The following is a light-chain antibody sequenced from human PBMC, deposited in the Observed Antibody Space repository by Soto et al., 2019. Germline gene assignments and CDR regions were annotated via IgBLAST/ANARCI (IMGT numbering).Light chain of an antibody. Sequence: DIVMTQSPGSLTVSLVDMATINCKSSQILLYSSNNKNYLTWYQQKPGQAPTLLIFGASSRATGIPDRFSGSASGTDFTLTISRLEPEDFAVYYCQQYGDSRWTFGQGTKVDI. CDR3: QQYGDSRWT. V-gene: IGKV4-1*01. J-gene: IGKJ1*01. CDR1: QILLYSSNNKNY. CDR2: GAS.